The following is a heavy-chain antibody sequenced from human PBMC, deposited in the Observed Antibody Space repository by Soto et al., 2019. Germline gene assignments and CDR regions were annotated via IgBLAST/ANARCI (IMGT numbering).Heavy chain of an antibody. CDR2: IFYSGST. CDR3: ARPPTASLDAFDI. Sequence: SETLSLTCTVSGGSISSSRYYWGWIRQPPGKGLEWIGSIFYSGSTYHNLSLKSRVTISVDTSKNQFSLKLSSVTAADTAVYYCARPPTASLDAFDIWGQGTMVTVSS. CDR1: GGSISSSRYY. V-gene: IGHV4-39*01. J-gene: IGHJ3*02.